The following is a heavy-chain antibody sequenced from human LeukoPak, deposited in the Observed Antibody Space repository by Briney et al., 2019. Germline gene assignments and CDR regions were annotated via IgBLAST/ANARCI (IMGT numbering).Heavy chain of an antibody. CDR3: ARVSPLDTAMVSLYY. D-gene: IGHD5-18*01. V-gene: IGHV1-2*02. J-gene: IGHJ4*02. Sequence: ASVKVSCKASGYTFTGYYMHWVRQAPGQGLEWMGWINPNSGGTNYAQKFQGRVTMTRDTSINTAYMELSRLRSDDTAVYYCARVSPLDTAMVSLYYWGQGTLVTVSS. CDR2: INPNSGGT. CDR1: GYTFTGYY.